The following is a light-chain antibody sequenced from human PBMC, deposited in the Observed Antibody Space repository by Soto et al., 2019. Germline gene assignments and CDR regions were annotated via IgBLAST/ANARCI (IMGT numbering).Light chain of an antibody. CDR2: GAS. Sequence: EIFLTQSPGTLSLSPGEGTTLSCRASESVASLAWYQQKPGQAPRLLIYGASTRATGIPDRFSGSGSGTDFTLTISRLEPEDFAVYYCQYYGGLPRTVGRGTKVDTK. J-gene: IGKJ1*01. V-gene: IGKV3-20*01. CDR3: QYYGGLPRT. CDR1: ESVAS.